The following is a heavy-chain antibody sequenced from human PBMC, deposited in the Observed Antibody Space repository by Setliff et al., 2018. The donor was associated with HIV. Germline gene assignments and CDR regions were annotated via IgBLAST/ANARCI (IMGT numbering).Heavy chain of an antibody. Sequence: SETLSLTCSVSGVSITSGASYWTWIRQRPGMALEWIGYMYYSGATSYRPSLGSRVTISRDTSKNQFSLKLTSVTDADTAVYYCAREDCSGPGCHNDAFDIWGQGTLVTV. CDR1: GVSITSGASY. D-gene: IGHD2-15*01. V-gene: IGHV4-31*03. J-gene: IGHJ3*02. CDR2: MYYSGAT. CDR3: AREDCSGPGCHNDAFDI.